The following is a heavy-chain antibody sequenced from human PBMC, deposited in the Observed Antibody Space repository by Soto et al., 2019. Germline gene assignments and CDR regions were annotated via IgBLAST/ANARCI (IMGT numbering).Heavy chain of an antibody. J-gene: IGHJ4*02. CDR3: AIGSVVVMGAATGGLIY. Sequence: QVQLVQSGAEVKKPGSSVKVSCKASGGTFSSHGITWVRQAPGQGLEWMGGIIPMFGTPKYAHRFQGRVSITEDKSTTAAYMELSSLRSEDTAVYYCAIGSVVVMGAATGGLIYWGQGALVTVSS. CDR1: GGTFSSHG. CDR2: IIPMFGTP. V-gene: IGHV1-69*06. D-gene: IGHD2-21*01.